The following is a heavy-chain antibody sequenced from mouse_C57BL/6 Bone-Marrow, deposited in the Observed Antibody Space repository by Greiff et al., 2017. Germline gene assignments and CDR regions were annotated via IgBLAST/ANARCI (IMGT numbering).Heavy chain of an antibody. CDR2: ISSGSSAI. CDR1: GFTFSSFG. CDR3: ARDLLGNAMDY. V-gene: IGHV5-17*02. D-gene: IGHD2-10*01. J-gene: IGHJ4*01. Sequence: DVQLVESGGGLVQPGGSRKLPCAASGFTFSSFGMHWVRQAPEKGLEWVAYISSGSSAIYYADTLKGRFTISRDNPRNTLFLQMTSLRSDDTAMYYCARDLLGNAMDYWGQGTSVTVSS.